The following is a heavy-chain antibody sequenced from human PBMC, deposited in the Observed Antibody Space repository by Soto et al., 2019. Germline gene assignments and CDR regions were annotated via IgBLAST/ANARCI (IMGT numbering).Heavy chain of an antibody. D-gene: IGHD1-1*01. J-gene: IGHJ4*02. CDR1: GFTFTRYS. CDR2: ISSTTHYI. Sequence: PGGSLRLSCAASGFTFTRYSMNWVRQAPGKGLEWVSSISSTTHYIYYADSMRGRFTISRDNAKNAVYLEMNSLRAEDTAVYYCASHPLNWSDADSWGQGVLVTVSS. CDR3: ASHPLNWSDADS. V-gene: IGHV3-21*06.